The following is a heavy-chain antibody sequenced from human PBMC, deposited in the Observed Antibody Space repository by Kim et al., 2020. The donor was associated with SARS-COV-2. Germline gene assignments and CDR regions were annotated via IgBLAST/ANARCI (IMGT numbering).Heavy chain of an antibody. Sequence: GGSLRLSCAASGFTFSSYWMSWVRQAPGKGLEWMANIKQDGSEKYYVDSVKGRFTISRDNAKNSLYLQMNSLRAEDTAVYYCAREGARAVADNPLDYYYYGMDVWGQGTTVTVSS. V-gene: IGHV3-7*01. J-gene: IGHJ6*02. CDR2: IKQDGSEK. CDR1: GFTFSSYW. D-gene: IGHD6-19*01. CDR3: AREGARAVADNPLDYYYYGMDV.